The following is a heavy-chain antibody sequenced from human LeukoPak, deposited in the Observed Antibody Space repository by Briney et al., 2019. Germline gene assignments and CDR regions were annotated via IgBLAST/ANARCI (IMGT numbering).Heavy chain of an antibody. Sequence: PGGSLRLSCAVSGFTVSSNYMNWVRQAPGKGLEWVSIIYSGGSAYYADSVKGRFTISRDNPKNTLYLQMNSLRAEDTAVYYCARGSARWFDPWGQGTLVTVSS. V-gene: IGHV3-66*01. CDR2: IYSGGSA. CDR1: GFTVSSNY. CDR3: ARGSARWFDP. J-gene: IGHJ5*02.